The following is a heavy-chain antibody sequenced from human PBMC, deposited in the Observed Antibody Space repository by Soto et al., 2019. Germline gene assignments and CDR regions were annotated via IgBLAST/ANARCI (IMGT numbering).Heavy chain of an antibody. Sequence: QVQLVQSGAEVKKPGASVKVSCKASGYTFTSYGMSWVRQAPGQGLEWMGWISAYNGNTNYAQMHQGRVTMPTDTATSTAYMELWSLRSDDTAVYYCARDRAAEGPFDYWGQGTLVTFSS. V-gene: IGHV1-18*01. D-gene: IGHD6-13*01. CDR3: ARDRAAEGPFDY. CDR2: ISAYNGNT. J-gene: IGHJ4*02. CDR1: GYTFTSYG.